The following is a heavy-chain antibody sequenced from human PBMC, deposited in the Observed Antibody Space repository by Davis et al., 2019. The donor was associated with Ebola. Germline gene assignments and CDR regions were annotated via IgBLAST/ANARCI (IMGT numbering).Heavy chain of an antibody. CDR2: RYNSGST. J-gene: IGHJ6*04. CDR3: ARGRLLEWPPTFYGLDV. D-gene: IGHD3-3*01. V-gene: IGHV4-59*01. Sequence: SETLSLTCSVSGTSISSYYWSWIRQAPGKGLEWIGFRYNSGSTNHNPSLQSRVIISIDTANKQISLNLSSVTAADTAVYYCARGRLLEWPPTFYGLDVWGKGTTVTVSS. CDR1: GTSISSYY.